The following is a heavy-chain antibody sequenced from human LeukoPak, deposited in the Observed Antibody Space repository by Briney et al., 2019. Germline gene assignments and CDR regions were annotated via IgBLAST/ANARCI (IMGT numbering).Heavy chain of an antibody. J-gene: IGHJ4*02. Sequence: GGSLRLSCAASGFTFSSYEMNWVRQAPGKGLEWVSYISSSGSTIYYADSVKGRFTISRDNAKNSLYLQMNSLRAEDTAVYYCARVPYYDSSGYTFDYWGQGTLVTVSS. CDR2: ISSSGSTI. CDR3: ARVPYYDSSGYTFDY. CDR1: GFTFSSYE. V-gene: IGHV3-48*03. D-gene: IGHD3-22*01.